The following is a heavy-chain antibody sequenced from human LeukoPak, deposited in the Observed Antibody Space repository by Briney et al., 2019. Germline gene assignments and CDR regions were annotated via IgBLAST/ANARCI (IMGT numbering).Heavy chain of an antibody. J-gene: IGHJ4*02. D-gene: IGHD2-15*01. CDR3: ARVPGFCSGGSCYF. V-gene: IGHV1-2*02. Sequence: GASVKVSCKASGYTFTSYYMHWVRQAPGQGLEWMGWINPNSGGTNYAQKFQGRVTMTRDTSISTAYMELSRLRSDDTAVYYCARVPGFCSGGSCYFWGQGTLVTVSS. CDR1: GYTFTSYY. CDR2: INPNSGGT.